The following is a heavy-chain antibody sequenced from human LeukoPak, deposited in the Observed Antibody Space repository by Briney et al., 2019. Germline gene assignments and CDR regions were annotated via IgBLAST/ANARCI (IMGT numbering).Heavy chain of an antibody. CDR1: GGSFSGYY. D-gene: IGHD6-19*01. J-gene: IGHJ4*02. Sequence: TSETLSLTCAVYGGSFSGYYWSWIRQPPGKGLEWIGEINHSGSTNYNPSLKSRVTISVDTSKNQFSLKLSSVTAADTAVYYCARGAPVAGTVFDYWGQGTLVTVSS. CDR2: INHSGST. V-gene: IGHV4-34*01. CDR3: ARGAPVAGTVFDY.